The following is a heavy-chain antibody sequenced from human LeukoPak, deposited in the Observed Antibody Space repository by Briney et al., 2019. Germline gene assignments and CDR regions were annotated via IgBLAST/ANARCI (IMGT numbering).Heavy chain of an antibody. J-gene: IGHJ6*02. Sequence: ASVKVSCKASGYTFTGYYMHWVRQAPGQGLEWMGWINPNSGGTNYAQKFQGWVTMTRDTSISTAYMELSRLRSDDTAVYYCARAANIGSSWYDYYYYGMDVWGQGTTVTVSS. CDR3: ARAANIGSSWYDYYYYGMDV. D-gene: IGHD6-13*01. CDR2: INPNSGGT. CDR1: GYTFTGYY. V-gene: IGHV1-2*04.